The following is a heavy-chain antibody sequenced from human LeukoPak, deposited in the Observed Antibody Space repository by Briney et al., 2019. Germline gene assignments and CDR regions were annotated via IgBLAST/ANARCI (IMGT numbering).Heavy chain of an antibody. Sequence: PGGSLRLSCVASGFTFSNYGIHWVRQAPGKGLEWVAFIRYDGSNKYYAGSVRGRFTISRDNSKNTLYLQMNSLRAEDTAVYYCAKEYSSGWHDAFDIWGQGTMVTVSS. CDR2: IRYDGSNK. D-gene: IGHD6-19*01. V-gene: IGHV3-30*02. CDR1: GFTFSNYG. CDR3: AKEYSSGWHDAFDI. J-gene: IGHJ3*02.